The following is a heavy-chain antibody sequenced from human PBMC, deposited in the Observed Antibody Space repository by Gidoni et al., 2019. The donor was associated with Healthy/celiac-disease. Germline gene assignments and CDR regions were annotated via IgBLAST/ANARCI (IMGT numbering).Heavy chain of an antibody. CDR3: ARHPSRYYDILTGYHFDY. D-gene: IGHD3-9*01. CDR1: GGSISSSSYY. J-gene: IGHJ4*02. CDR2: IYYSGST. Sequence: QLQLQESGPGLVKPSETLSLTCTVSGGSISSSSYYWGWIRQPPGKGLEWIGSIYYSGSTYYNPSLKSRVTISVDTSKNQFSLKLSSVTAADTAVYYCARHPSRYYDILTGYHFDYWGQGTLVTVSS. V-gene: IGHV4-39*01.